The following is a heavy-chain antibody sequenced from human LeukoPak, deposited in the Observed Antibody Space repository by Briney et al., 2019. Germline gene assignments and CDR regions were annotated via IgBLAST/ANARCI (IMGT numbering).Heavy chain of an antibody. CDR2: INSDGSST. V-gene: IGHV3-74*01. J-gene: IGHJ4*02. Sequence: GGSLRLSCAASGFTFSTYWLNWVRQAPGKGLVWVSRINSDGSSTNYADSVKGRFTISRDNAKNSLYLQMNSLRAEDTAVYYCARGILYYYDSSGHSGLGDYWGQGTLVTVSS. D-gene: IGHD3-22*01. CDR1: GFTFSTYW. CDR3: ARGILYYYDSSGHSGLGDY.